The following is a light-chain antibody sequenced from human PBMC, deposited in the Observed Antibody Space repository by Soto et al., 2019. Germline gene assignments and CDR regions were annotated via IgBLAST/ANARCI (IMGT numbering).Light chain of an antibody. CDR2: LNTDGSH. V-gene: IGLV4-69*01. CDR1: SGHTTYA. Sequence: QPVLTQSPSASASLGASVKLTCTLSSGHTTYAIAWHQQQPEKGPRYLMMLNTDGSHTTGDGIPDRFSGSSSGADRYLTISSIQSEDEADYYCQTWGTDTVVFGGGTKLTVL. J-gene: IGLJ2*01. CDR3: QTWGTDTVV.